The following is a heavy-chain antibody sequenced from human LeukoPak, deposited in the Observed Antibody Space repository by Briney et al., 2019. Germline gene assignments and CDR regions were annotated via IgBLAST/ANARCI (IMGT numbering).Heavy chain of an antibody. Sequence: GGSLRLSCAASGFVFSSYAMNWVRQAPGKGLEWVSVIDASGSNIESADSVKGRFTISRDNSKKILYLQMNSLRAEDTAVYYCAIDPWVYGSGYYFDYWGQGTLVTVSS. CDR1: GFVFSSYA. CDR2: IDASGSNI. J-gene: IGHJ4*02. D-gene: IGHD3-10*01. CDR3: AIDPWVYGSGYYFDY. V-gene: IGHV3-NL1*01.